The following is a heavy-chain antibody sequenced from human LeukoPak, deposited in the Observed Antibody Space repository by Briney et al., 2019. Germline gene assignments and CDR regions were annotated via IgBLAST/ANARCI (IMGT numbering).Heavy chain of an antibody. Sequence: GGSLRLSCAASGFTFDDYAMHWVRQAPGKGLEWVSGISWNSGSIGYADSVKGRFTISRDNAKNSLYLQMNSLRAEDTALYHCAKDIAAAGNFDYWGRGTLVTVSS. D-gene: IGHD6-13*01. CDR3: AKDIAAAGNFDY. CDR1: GFTFDDYA. CDR2: ISWNSGSI. V-gene: IGHV3-9*01. J-gene: IGHJ4*02.